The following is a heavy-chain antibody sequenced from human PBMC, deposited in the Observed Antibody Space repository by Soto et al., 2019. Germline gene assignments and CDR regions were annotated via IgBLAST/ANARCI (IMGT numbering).Heavy chain of an antibody. V-gene: IGHV1-2*04. CDR1: GYTFTGYY. CDR3: ARGKEVVPAAFDY. D-gene: IGHD2-2*01. J-gene: IGHJ4*02. Sequence: ASVKVSCKASGYTFTGYYMHWVRQAPGQGLEWMGWINPNSGGTNYAQKFQGWVTMTRDTSISTAYMELSRLRSDDTAVYYCARGKEVVPAAFDYWGQGTLVTVSS. CDR2: INPNSGGT.